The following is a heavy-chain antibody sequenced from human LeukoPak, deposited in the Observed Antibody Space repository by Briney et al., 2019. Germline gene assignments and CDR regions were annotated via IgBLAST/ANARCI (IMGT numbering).Heavy chain of an antibody. J-gene: IGHJ4*02. V-gene: IGHV3-21*01. CDR3: ARDRRIAAAVTDY. CDR1: GFTFSSYS. D-gene: IGHD6-13*01. Sequence: GGSLRLSCAASGFTFSSYSMNWVRQAPGKGLEWVSSISSSSSYIYYADSVKGRFTISRDNAKNSLYLQMNSLRPEDTAVYYCARDRRIAAAVTDYWGQGTLVTVSS. CDR2: ISSSSSYI.